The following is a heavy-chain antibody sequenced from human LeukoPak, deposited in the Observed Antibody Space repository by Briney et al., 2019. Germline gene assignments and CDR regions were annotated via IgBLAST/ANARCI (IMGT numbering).Heavy chain of an antibody. CDR1: GFTFGDYA. D-gene: IGHD1-1*01. CDR2: IRSKAYGGTT. J-gene: IGHJ4*02. CDR3: TRDRRGTDLEYYFDY. Sequence: GRSLRLSCTASGFTFGDYAMSWVRQAPGKGLEWVGFIRSKAYGGTTEYAASVKGRFTISRDDSKSIAYLQMNSLKTEDTAVYYCTRDRRGTDLEYYFDYWGQGTLVTVSS. V-gene: IGHV3-49*04.